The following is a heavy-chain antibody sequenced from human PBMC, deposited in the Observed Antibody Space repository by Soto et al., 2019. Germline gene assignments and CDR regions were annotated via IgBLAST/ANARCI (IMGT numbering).Heavy chain of an antibody. J-gene: IGHJ6*02. CDR2: IYYSGST. D-gene: IGHD6-13*01. V-gene: IGHV4-39*01. Sequence: SETLSLTCTVSGGSISSSSYYWGWIRQPPGKGLEWIGSIYYSGSTYYNPSLKSRVTISVDTSKNQFSLKLSSVTAADTAVYYCASTYSSSVGNYYYYYGMDFWGQGTTVTVSS. CDR1: GGSISSSSYY. CDR3: ASTYSSSVGNYYYYYGMDF.